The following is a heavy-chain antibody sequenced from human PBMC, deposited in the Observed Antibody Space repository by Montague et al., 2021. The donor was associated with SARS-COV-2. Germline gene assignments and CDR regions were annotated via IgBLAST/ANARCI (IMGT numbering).Heavy chain of an antibody. CDR3: ARGRHDITMIVVVITAAEFHFDY. J-gene: IGHJ4*02. D-gene: IGHD3-22*01. Sequence: SETLSLTCAVYGGPFSGYCWSWIRQPPGKGLEWIGEIGPSGSTGYNASLKSRVTMSADTSKNQFSLRLTSVTAADTAMYYCARGRHDITMIVVVITAAEFHFDYWGQGILVTVSS. V-gene: IGHV4-34*01. CDR1: GGPFSGYC. CDR2: IGPSGST.